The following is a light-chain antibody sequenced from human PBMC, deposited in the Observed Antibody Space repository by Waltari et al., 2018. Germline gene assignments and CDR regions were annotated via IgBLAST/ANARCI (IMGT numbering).Light chain of an antibody. V-gene: IGLV1-44*01. CDR3: ATWDGSLNCRV. CDR1: HSNLLRHH. Sequence: QPILTQSPSASGTPGQRLTIPCSGTHSNLLRHHFTWYQQLPGTAPKLLIYSNNKRHAGVPDRFSASKSGTSASLAISGLQSEDEADYYCATWDGSLNCRVFGGGTKLTVL. J-gene: IGLJ3*02. CDR2: SNN.